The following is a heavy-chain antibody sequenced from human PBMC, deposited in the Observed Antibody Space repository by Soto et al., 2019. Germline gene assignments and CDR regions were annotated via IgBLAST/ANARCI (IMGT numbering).Heavy chain of an antibody. CDR3: ARGDGRPYYYDSSGYYFDY. Sequence: SETLSLTCTVSGGSISSGGYYWSWIRQHPGKGLEWIGYIYYSGSTYYNPSLKSRVTISVDTSKNQFSLKLSSVTAADTAVYYCARGDGRPYYYDSSGYYFDYWGQGTLVTVSS. CDR2: IYYSGST. V-gene: IGHV4-31*03. D-gene: IGHD3-22*01. J-gene: IGHJ4*02. CDR1: GGSISSGGYY.